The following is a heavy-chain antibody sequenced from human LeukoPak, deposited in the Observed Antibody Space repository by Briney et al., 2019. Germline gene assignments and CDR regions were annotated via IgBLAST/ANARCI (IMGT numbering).Heavy chain of an antibody. CDR3: AKDPYSYGSYFDY. D-gene: IGHD5-18*01. CDR1: GFTFSSYG. V-gene: IGHV3-30*02. J-gene: IGHJ4*02. Sequence: GGSLRLSCAASGFTFSSYGMHWVRQAPGKGLEWVAFIWYDGRDKYYVDSVKGRFTISRDNSKNTLYLQMNSLRAEDTAMYYCAKDPYSYGSYFDYWGPGTLVTVSS. CDR2: IWYDGRDK.